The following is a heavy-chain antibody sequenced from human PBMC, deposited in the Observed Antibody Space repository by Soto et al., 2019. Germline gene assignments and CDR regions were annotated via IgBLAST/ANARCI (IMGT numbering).Heavy chain of an antibody. D-gene: IGHD6-6*01. CDR1: GFTFSSYS. J-gene: IGHJ3*02. CDR3: ARDRWASIAARPRAFDI. Sequence: GGSLRLPCAASGFTFSSYSMNWVRQAPGKGLEWVSSISSSSSYIYYADSVKGRFTISRDNAKNSLYLQMNSLRAEDTAVYYCARDRWASIAARPRAFDIWGQGTMVTVSS. V-gene: IGHV3-21*01. CDR2: ISSSSSYI.